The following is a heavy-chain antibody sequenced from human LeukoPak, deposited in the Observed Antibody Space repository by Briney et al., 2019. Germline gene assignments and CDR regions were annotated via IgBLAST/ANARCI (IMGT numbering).Heavy chain of an antibody. CDR1: GGYIGSYY. V-gene: IGHV4-4*07. J-gene: IGHJ6*03. CDR3: AXEXDYGDYSKXFYYMDV. Sequence: PSETLSLTCTVSGGYIGSYYWSWIRQPAGKGLEWIGRIYTSENTEYNPSLKSRVTMSVDMSTSQFSLRLTTVTAADTAVYYCAXEXDYGDYSKXFYYMDVWGKGTTVTVSS. D-gene: IGHD4-17*01. CDR2: IYTSENT.